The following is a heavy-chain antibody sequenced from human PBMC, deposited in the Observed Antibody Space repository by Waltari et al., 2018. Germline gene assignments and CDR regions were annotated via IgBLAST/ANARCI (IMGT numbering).Heavy chain of an antibody. J-gene: IGHJ4*02. CDR2: ISGSGGST. CDR3: AKDVIAARRGFDY. D-gene: IGHD6-6*01. V-gene: IGHV3-23*04. Sequence: EVQLVQSGAEVKKPGESLKISCAASGFTFSSYAMSWVRQAPGKGLEWVSAISGSGGSTYYADSVKGRFTISRDNSKNTLYLQMNSLRAEDTAVYYCAKDVIAARRGFDYWGQGTLVTVSS. CDR1: GFTFSSYA.